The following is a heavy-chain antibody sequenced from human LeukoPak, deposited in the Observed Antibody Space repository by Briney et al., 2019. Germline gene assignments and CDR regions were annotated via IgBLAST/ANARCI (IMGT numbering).Heavy chain of an antibody. Sequence: GGSLRLSCAASRFTFSSYGMHWVRQTPGKGLEWVAFIRHDGSYQQYVDSVKGRFTISRDDAKNSLYLQMNSLRAEDTAVYYCARTEPYFDYWGQGTLVTVSS. CDR1: RFTFSSYG. J-gene: IGHJ4*02. CDR2: IRHDGSYQ. CDR3: ARTEPYFDY. D-gene: IGHD1-14*01. V-gene: IGHV3-30*02.